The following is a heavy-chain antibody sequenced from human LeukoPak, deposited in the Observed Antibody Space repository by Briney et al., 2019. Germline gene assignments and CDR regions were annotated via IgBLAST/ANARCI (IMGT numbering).Heavy chain of an antibody. Sequence: SQTLSLTCTVSGGSISSGGYYWSWIRQHPGKGLGWIGYIYYSGSTYYNPSLKSRVTISVDTSKNQFSLKLSSVTAADTAVYYCAREPITYDAFDIWGQGTMVTVSS. V-gene: IGHV4-31*03. D-gene: IGHD5-24*01. CDR2: IYYSGST. CDR1: GGSISSGGYY. CDR3: AREPITYDAFDI. J-gene: IGHJ3*02.